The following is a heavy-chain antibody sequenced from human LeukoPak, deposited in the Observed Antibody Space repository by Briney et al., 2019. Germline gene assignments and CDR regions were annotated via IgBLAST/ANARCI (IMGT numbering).Heavy chain of an antibody. Sequence: GGSLRLSCAASGFTFSSYWMHWVRHTPGKGLVWVSRIKSDGSTIYADSVKGRFTIPRDNAKNTLYLQMNSLRAGDTAIYYCARAVTYFYGSVTYDWFDPWGQGTLVTVSS. D-gene: IGHD3-10*01. V-gene: IGHV3-74*01. CDR2: IKSDGST. CDR1: GFTFSSYW. CDR3: ARAVTYFYGSVTYDWFDP. J-gene: IGHJ5*02.